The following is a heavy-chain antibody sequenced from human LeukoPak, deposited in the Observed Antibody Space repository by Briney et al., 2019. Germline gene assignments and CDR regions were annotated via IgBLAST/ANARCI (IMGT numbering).Heavy chain of an antibody. CDR1: GFTFSGHA. CDR2: ISHDGSYQ. J-gene: IGHJ4*02. Sequence: GMSLRLSCAASGFTFSGHAMHWVRQAPGKGLESLAYISHDGSYQYHVDSVKGRFTVSRDNSKNTLYLQMNSLSAEDSAVYYCLPELGAKNYFDYWGQGTLVTVSS. V-gene: IGHV3-30*03. D-gene: IGHD1-14*01. CDR3: LPELGAKNYFDY.